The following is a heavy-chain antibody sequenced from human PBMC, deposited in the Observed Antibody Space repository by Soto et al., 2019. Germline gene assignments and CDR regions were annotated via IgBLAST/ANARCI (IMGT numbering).Heavy chain of an antibody. CDR2: IYHSGST. D-gene: IGHD3-3*01. J-gene: IGHJ4*02. Sequence: SETLSLTCAVSGGSISSGGYSWSWIRQPPGKGLEWIGYIYHSGSTYYNPSLKSRVTISVDRSKNQFSLKLSSVTAADTAVYYCARAARCYDFWSGYYTQDYFDYWGQGTLVTVSS. V-gene: IGHV4-30-2*01. CDR1: GGSISSGGYS. CDR3: ARAARCYDFWSGYYTQDYFDY.